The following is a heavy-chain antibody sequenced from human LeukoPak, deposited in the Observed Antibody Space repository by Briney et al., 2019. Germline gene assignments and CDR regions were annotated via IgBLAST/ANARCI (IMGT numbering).Heavy chain of an antibody. CDR3: ARSGSYGWGNG. J-gene: IGHJ4*02. Sequence: GGSLRLSCGASGFTFSSYSMNWVRQAPGKGLEWVSYISSTSSTIYYADSVKGRFTISRDNAKNSLYLQMNSLRDDDTAVYYCARSGSYGWGNGWGQGTLVTVSS. CDR1: GFTFSSYS. CDR2: ISSTSSTI. D-gene: IGHD3-10*01. V-gene: IGHV3-48*02.